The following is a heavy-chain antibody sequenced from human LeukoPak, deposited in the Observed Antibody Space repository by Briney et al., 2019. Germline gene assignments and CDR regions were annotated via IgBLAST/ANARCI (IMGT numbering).Heavy chain of an antibody. D-gene: IGHD3-22*01. CDR3: ARGYYDCSGYYLY. V-gene: IGHV1-2*06. J-gene: IGHJ4*02. Sequence: ASVKVSCKASGYTFTGYYMHWVRQAPGQGLEWMGRINPNSGGTNYAQKFQGRVTMTRDTSISTAYMELSRLRSDDTAVYYCARGYYDCSGYYLYWGQGTLVTVSS. CDR2: INPNSGGT. CDR1: GYTFTGYY.